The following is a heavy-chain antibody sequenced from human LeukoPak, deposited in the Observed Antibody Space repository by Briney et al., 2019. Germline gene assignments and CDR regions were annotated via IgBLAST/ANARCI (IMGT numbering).Heavy chain of an antibody. CDR1: GFTFSSYS. Sequence: PGGSLRLSCAASGFTFSSYSMNWVRQAPGKGLEWVSSISSSSSYIYYADSVKGRFTISRDNAKNSLYLQMNSLRAEDTAVYYCARVKNGSYSAFDIWGQGTMVTVSS. V-gene: IGHV3-21*01. CDR2: ISSSSSYI. J-gene: IGHJ3*02. CDR3: ARVKNGSYSAFDI. D-gene: IGHD1-26*01.